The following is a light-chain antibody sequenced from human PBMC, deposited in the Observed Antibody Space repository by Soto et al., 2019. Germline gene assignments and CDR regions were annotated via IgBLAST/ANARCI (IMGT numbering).Light chain of an antibody. J-gene: IGLJ1*01. CDR2: EVS. Sequence: QSALTQPPSASGSPGQSVTISCTGTSSDVGGYKYVSWYQQHPGKAPKLIIYEVSKRPSGVPDRFSGSKSGNTASLTVSGLQAEDESDYYCGSFAGSSDNDVFGTGTKLTVL. V-gene: IGLV2-8*01. CDR1: SSDVGGYKY. CDR3: GSFAGSSDNDV.